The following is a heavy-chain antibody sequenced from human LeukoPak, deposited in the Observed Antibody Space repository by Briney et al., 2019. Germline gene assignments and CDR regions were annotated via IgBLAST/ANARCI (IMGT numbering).Heavy chain of an antibody. D-gene: IGHD3-16*01. CDR3: AKDGDYGMDV. CDR1: GFTFSSYG. Sequence: GGSLRLSCAASGFTFSSYGMHWVRQAPGKGLEWVAVISYDGSNKYYADSVKGRFTISRDNSKNTLYLQMNSLRAEDTAVYYCAKDGDYGMDVWGQGTTVTVSS. V-gene: IGHV3-30*18. CDR2: ISYDGSNK. J-gene: IGHJ6*02.